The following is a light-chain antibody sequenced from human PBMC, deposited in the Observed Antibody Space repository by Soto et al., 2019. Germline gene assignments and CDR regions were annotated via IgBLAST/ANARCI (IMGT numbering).Light chain of an antibody. CDR2: YIY. J-gene: IGKJ5*01. Sequence: EIVMTQSPANLSVSPGETASLPCRASQSAGNFLAWYQQKPGQAPRFLIYYIYTRATGITARFSGSGSGTEFTLTINSLQSEDSAVYYCQQHNQWPITVGPGTRLEIK. V-gene: IGKV3D-15*01. CDR3: QQHNQWPIT. CDR1: QSAGNF.